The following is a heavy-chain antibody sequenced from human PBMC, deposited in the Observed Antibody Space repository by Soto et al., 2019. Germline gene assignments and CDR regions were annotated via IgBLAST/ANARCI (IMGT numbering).Heavy chain of an antibody. V-gene: IGHV4-59*01. CDR2: IYYSGST. Sequence: SETLSLTCTVSGGSISSYYWSWIRQPPGKGLEWIGYIYYSGSTNYNPSLKSRVTISVDTSKNQFSLKLSSVTAADTAVYYCARDMGYSSSFSDAFDIWGQGTMVTVSS. CDR3: ARDMGYSSSFSDAFDI. CDR1: GGSISSYY. J-gene: IGHJ3*02. D-gene: IGHD6-6*01.